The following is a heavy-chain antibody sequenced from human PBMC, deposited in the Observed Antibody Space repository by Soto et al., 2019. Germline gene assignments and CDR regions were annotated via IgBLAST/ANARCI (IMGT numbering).Heavy chain of an antibody. CDR2: INPNSGGT. J-gene: IGHJ5*02. V-gene: IGHV1-2*04. Sequence: ASVKVSCKASGYTFTGYYMHWVRQAPGQGLEWMGWINPNSGGTNYAQKFQGWVTMTRDTSISTAYMELSRLRSDDTAVYYCARGEDITFGGVIVIYGWFDPWGQGTLVTVSS. CDR1: GYTFTGYY. CDR3: ARGEDITFGGVIVIYGWFDP. D-gene: IGHD3-16*02.